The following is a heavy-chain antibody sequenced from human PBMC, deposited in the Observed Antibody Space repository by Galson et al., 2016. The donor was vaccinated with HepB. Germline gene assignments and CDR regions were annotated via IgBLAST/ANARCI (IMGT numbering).Heavy chain of an antibody. D-gene: IGHD6-13*01. CDR3: ARLVTSNSWYGWFDP. CDR2: ISSGSSYI. Sequence: SLRLSCAASGFTLHTYTMNWVRQAPGKGLEWVSSISSGSSYIYYADSVKGRFTISRDSAKNSLYLQMNSLRAEDTTVYYCARLVTSNSWYGWFDPWGQGTLVTVSS. J-gene: IGHJ5*02. V-gene: IGHV3-21*01. CDR1: GFTLHTYT.